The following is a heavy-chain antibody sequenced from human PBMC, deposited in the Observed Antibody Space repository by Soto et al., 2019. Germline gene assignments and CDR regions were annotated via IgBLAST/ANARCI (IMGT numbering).Heavy chain of an antibody. CDR3: AKAQSTRDWLFDY. J-gene: IGHJ4*02. V-gene: IGHV3-23*01. Sequence: EVQLLESGGGLVQPGGSLRLSCAASGFTFSSYAMSWVRQAPGTGLEWVSGISASGSSTYYADSVKGRFTISRDSSQNTLYLQMTSLRAEDTAVYYCAKAQSTRDWLFDYWGQGTLVTVSS. CDR2: ISASGSST. CDR1: GFTFSSYA. D-gene: IGHD2-2*01.